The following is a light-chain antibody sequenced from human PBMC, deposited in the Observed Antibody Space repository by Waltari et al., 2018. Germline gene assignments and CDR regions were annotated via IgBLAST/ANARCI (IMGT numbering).Light chain of an antibody. Sequence: QSALTQPPSASGSPGQSVTISCTGTSSDGGGSNLVSWYQHRPGKLPKLIIYEVNTRPSGVPDRFSGSKSGNTASLTVSGLQPEDEADYYCSAHGGTNSYYVFGTGTTVTVL. CDR2: EVN. CDR3: SAHGGTNSYYV. CDR1: SSDGGGSNL. J-gene: IGLJ1*01. V-gene: IGLV2-8*01.